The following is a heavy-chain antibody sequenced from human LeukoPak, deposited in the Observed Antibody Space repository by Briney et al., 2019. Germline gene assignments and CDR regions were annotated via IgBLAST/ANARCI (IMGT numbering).Heavy chain of an antibody. V-gene: IGHV3-23*01. CDR3: AKDQGARSIVVVIYLFDY. CDR2: ISGSGGST. D-gene: IGHD3-22*01. CDR1: GFTFSSYS. J-gene: IGHJ4*02. Sequence: PGGSLRLSCAASGFTFSSYSMNWVRQAPGKGLEWVSAISGSGGSTYYADSVKGRFTISRDNSKNTLYLQMNSLRAEDTAVYYCAKDQGARSIVVVIYLFDYWGQGTLVTVSS.